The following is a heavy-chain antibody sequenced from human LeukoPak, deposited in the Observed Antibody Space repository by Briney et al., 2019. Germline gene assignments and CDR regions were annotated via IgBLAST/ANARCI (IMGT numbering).Heavy chain of an antibody. V-gene: IGHV3-30*18. CDR2: ISYDGSNK. D-gene: IGHD3-22*01. Sequence: GGSLRLSCAASGFTFSSHGMHWVRQAPGKGLEWVAVISYDGSNKYYADSVKGRFTISRDNSKNTLYLQMNSLRAEDTAVYYCAKIPRLAYYDSSDSGRTFDYWGQGTLVTVSS. CDR1: GFTFSSHG. J-gene: IGHJ4*02. CDR3: AKIPRLAYYDSSDSGRTFDY.